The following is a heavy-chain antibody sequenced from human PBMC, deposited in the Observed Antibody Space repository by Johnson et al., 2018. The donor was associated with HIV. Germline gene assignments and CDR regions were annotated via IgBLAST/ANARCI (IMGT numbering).Heavy chain of an antibody. J-gene: IGHJ3*02. Sequence: VQLVESGGGVVQPGRSLRLSCAASGFTFSRYAMNWVRQAPGKGLEWVSSVTGSGGTSYYADSVKGRFTIPRDNSKNTLYLQMNSLRAEDTAVYYCAYRGDYDFWSGYPDAFDIWGRGTMVTVSS. CDR3: AYRGDYDFWSGYPDAFDI. CDR2: VTGSGGTS. V-gene: IGHV3-23*04. D-gene: IGHD3-3*01. CDR1: GFTFSRYA.